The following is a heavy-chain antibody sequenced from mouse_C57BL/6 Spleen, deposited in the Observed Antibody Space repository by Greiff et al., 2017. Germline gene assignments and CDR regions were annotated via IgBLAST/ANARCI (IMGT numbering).Heavy chain of an antibody. CDR2: IYPGDGDT. CDR1: GYAFSSYW. D-gene: IGHD1-1*01. J-gene: IGHJ2*01. Sequence: VQLQQSGAELVKPGASVKISCKASGYAFSSYWMNWVKQRPGKGLEWIGQIYPGDGDTNYNGKFKGKATLTADKSSSTAYMQLSSLTSEDSAVYFCARSPTVGANEFDDWGQGTTLTVSS. V-gene: IGHV1-80*01. CDR3: ARSPTVGANEFDD.